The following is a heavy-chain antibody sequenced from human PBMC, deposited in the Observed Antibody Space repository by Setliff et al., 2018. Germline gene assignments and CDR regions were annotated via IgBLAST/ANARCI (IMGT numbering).Heavy chain of an antibody. CDR2: MHPSGVGT. Sequence: ASVKVSCKASGYSFPTDYIHWVRQAPGQELEWMGIMHPSGVGTSGPQKFQGRVTMTRDTSTGTVNMELSSLRSEDTAVYYCAREPRDKPEDIWGQGTMVTVSS. CDR1: GYSFPTDY. J-gene: IGHJ3*02. V-gene: IGHV1-46*01. CDR3: AREPRDKPEDI.